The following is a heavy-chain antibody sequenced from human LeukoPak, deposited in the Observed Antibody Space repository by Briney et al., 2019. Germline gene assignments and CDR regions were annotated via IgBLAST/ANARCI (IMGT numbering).Heavy chain of an antibody. V-gene: IGHV1-18*01. J-gene: IGHJ6*03. CDR1: GYTFTSYG. CDR2: ISAYNGNT. D-gene: IGHD2-2*01. Sequence: ASVKVSCKASGYTFTSYGITWVRQAPGQGLEWMGWISAYNGNTNYAQKLQGRVTMTTDTSMSTAYMELRSLRSDDTAVYYCARDSVVVPAAAYYYYMDVWGKGTTVTVSS. CDR3: ARDSVVVPAAAYYYYMDV.